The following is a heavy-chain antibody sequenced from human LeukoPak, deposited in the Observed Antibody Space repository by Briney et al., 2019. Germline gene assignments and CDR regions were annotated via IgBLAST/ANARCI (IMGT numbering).Heavy chain of an antibody. D-gene: IGHD6-6*01. CDR1: GFTFITYS. CDR3: ARDNRGWQGIAARPKRSDYNYMDV. V-gene: IGHV3-21*01. J-gene: IGHJ6*03. Sequence: GGSLRLSCVASGFTFITYSMNWVRQAPGKGLEWVSSISSSSDYIYYADSVKGRFTISRDNAKNSLYLQMNSLRAEDTAVYYCARDNRGWQGIAARPKRSDYNYMDVWGKGTTVTVSS. CDR2: ISSSSDYI.